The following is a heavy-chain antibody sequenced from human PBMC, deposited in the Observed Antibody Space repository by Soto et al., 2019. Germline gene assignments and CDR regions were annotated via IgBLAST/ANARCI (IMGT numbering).Heavy chain of an antibody. V-gene: IGHV5-51*01. D-gene: IGHD3-22*01. CDR2: IYPGDSDT. CDR1: GKAFTIFW. Sequence: GESLKISCNISGKAFTIFWVVWVLQMPGGGLEWMGNIYPGDSDTRYTPPFQGQVTISADKSTNTAYLQWHSLQASDTALYYCAKQDDRGALEIWGQGTKVTVSS. J-gene: IGHJ3*02. CDR3: AKQDDRGALEI.